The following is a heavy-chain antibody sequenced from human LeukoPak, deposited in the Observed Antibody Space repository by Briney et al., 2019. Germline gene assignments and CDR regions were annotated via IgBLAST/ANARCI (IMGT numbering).Heavy chain of an antibody. V-gene: IGHV3-23*01. CDR2: ISDSGTKT. J-gene: IGHJ4*02. Sequence: PGGSLRLSCAASGFIFSNYVMSWVRQAPGKGLEWVSAISDSGTKTYYADSVKGRFTISRDNSKSTLFLQMNSLRAEDTALYYCARESPIAVAGSWGQGTLVTVSS. D-gene: IGHD6-19*01. CDR1: GFIFSNYV. CDR3: ARESPIAVAGS.